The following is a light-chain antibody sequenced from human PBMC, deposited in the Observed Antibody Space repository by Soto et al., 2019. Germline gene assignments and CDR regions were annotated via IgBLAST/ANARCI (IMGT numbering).Light chain of an antibody. CDR2: GAS. Sequence: IGLTQSPGTLSLSLGERATLSCRASQSVSSSYLAWYQQKPGQAPRLLIYGASSRATGIPDRFSGSGSGTDFTLTISRLEPEDFAVYYCQQYGSSGTFGQGTKV. CDR3: QQYGSSGT. J-gene: IGKJ1*01. CDR1: QSVSSSY. V-gene: IGKV3-20*01.